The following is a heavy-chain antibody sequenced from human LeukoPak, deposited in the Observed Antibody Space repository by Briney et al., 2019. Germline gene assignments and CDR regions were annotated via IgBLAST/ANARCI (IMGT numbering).Heavy chain of an antibody. CDR3: ARGRLVATITGYYYYYMDV. CDR1: GFTFSSYG. V-gene: IGHV3-30*19. J-gene: IGHJ6*03. CDR2: ISFDGSNE. D-gene: IGHD5-12*01. Sequence: GGSLRLSCAASGFTFSSYGMHWVRQAPGKGLEWVAAISFDGSNEYYADSVKGRFTISRDNSKNTLYLQMNSLRSEDMAVYYCARGRLVATITGYYYYYMDVWGKGTTVTVSS.